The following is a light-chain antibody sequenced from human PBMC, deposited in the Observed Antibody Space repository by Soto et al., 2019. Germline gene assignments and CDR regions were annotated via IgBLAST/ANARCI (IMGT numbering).Light chain of an antibody. CDR3: QQYENLPT. J-gene: IGKJ5*01. CDR2: DAA. Sequence: DIQMTQSPSSLSASVGDRVTITCQASQNINNYLNWYQQKPGRAPKLLIYDAANLEAGVPSRFRGSGSGTDFTFTISRLQPEDIATYYCQQYENLPTFGQGTRLEIK. CDR1: QNINNY. V-gene: IGKV1-33*01.